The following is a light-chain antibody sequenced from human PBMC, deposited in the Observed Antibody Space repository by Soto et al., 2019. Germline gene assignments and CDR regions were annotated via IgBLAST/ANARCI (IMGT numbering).Light chain of an antibody. J-gene: IGKJ1*01. CDR3: QQYGSSGT. CDR2: GAS. CDR1: QSVSSSY. Sequence: EIVLTQSPGTLSLSPGERATLSCRASQSVSSSYLAWYQQKPGQAPRLLIYGASNRATGITDRFSGSGSATDFTLTISRLEPEDFAVYYCQQYGSSGTFGQGTKVAI. V-gene: IGKV3-20*01.